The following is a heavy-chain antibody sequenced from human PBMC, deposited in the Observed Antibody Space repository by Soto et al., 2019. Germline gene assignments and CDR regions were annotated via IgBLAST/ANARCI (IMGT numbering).Heavy chain of an antibody. V-gene: IGHV4-31*03. CDR2: IYYSGST. CDR3: ARHGWSTSGWFDY. Sequence: SETLSLTCTVSGGSLSSGGYYWSWIRQHPGKGLEWIGYIYYSGSTYYNPSLKSRVTISVDTSKNQFSLKLSSVTAADTAVYYCARHGWSTSGWFDYWGRGTLVTVSS. J-gene: IGHJ4*02. CDR1: GGSLSSGGYY. D-gene: IGHD6-19*01.